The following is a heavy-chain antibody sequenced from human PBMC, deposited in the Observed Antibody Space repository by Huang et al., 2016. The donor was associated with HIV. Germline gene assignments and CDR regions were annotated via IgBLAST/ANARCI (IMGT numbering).Heavy chain of an antibody. Sequence: EEHLVASGGGLVQPGGSLRLSCEASGFKFSNYWMQWVRQAPGKGLMWVARIKMDGRTTDYADSVKGRFTISRDNAKNTLYLQMSSLTAEDTAIYYCARAGGFEIWGQGTVVTVSS. CDR1: GFKFSNYW. CDR2: IKMDGRTT. V-gene: IGHV3-74*01. J-gene: IGHJ3*02. CDR3: ARAGGFEI. D-gene: IGHD2-15*01.